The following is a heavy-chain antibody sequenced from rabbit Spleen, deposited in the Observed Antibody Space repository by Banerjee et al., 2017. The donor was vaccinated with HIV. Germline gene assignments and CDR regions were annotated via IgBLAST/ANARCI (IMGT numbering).Heavy chain of an antibody. J-gene: IGHJ4*01. D-gene: IGHD1-1*01. CDR2: IEPIFGST. Sequence: QEQLMESGGGLVQPGGSLKLSCKASGFDFSSYGVSWVRQAPGKGLEWIGYIEPIFGSTYYASWVNGRFTISSHNAQNTLYLQLNSLTAADTATYFCVRDTWASSSDYSESNLWGPGTLVTVS. CDR3: VRDTWASSSDYSESNL. CDR1: GFDFSSYG. V-gene: IGHV1S47*01.